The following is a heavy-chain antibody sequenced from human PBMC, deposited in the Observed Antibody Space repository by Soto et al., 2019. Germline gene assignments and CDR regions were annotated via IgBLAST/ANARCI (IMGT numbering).Heavy chain of an antibody. CDR2: IFYTGKT. CDR1: AGSISNYH. V-gene: IGHV4-59*01. Sequence: WETLSLTCSVSAGSISNYHWSWIRQPPGKGLEWIGYIFYTGKTNYNPSLKSRVTISLDTSKNQFSLRLDSVTAADTAVYYCARVLEVAGGFDPWGQGTLVTVSS. D-gene: IGHD2-15*01. CDR3: ARVLEVAGGFDP. J-gene: IGHJ5*02.